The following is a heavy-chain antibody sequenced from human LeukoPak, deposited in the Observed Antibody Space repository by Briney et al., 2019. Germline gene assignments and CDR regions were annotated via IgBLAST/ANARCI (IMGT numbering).Heavy chain of an antibody. CDR3: ARDSSGWYHWFDP. V-gene: IGHV1-2*02. Sequence: GASVKVSCKTSGYTFTDYYMHWVRQATGQGLEWMGWINSNGGGTNYAQKFQGRVTMTRDTSISTAYMELSRLRSDDTAVYYCARDSSGWYHWFDPWGQGTLVTVSS. J-gene: IGHJ5*02. D-gene: IGHD6-19*01. CDR2: INSNGGGT. CDR1: GYTFTDYY.